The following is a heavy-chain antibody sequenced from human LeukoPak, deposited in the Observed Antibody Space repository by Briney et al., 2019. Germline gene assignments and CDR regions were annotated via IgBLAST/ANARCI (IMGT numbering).Heavy chain of an antibody. CDR1: GGSISSYY. Sequence: PSETLSLTCTVSGGSISSYYWSWIRQPPGKGLEWIGYIYYSGSTNYNPSLKSRVTISVDTSKNQFSLKLSSVTAADTAVYYCARDLPGRGSGGIGYWGQGTLVTVSS. D-gene: IGHD2-15*01. J-gene: IGHJ4*02. CDR2: IYYSGST. V-gene: IGHV4-59*12. CDR3: ARDLPGRGSGGIGY.